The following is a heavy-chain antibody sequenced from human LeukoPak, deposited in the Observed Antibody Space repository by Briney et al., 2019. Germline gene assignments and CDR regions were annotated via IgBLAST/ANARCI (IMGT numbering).Heavy chain of an antibody. J-gene: IGHJ3*02. V-gene: IGHV3-74*01. D-gene: IGHD3-22*01. CDR3: ARGSSGFVNGLDI. CDR1: GFTFSSYW. Sequence: GGSLRLSCAASGFTFSSYWMHWVRQAPGKGLVWVSRIKSDGSSTSYADSVKSRFTISRDNAKNTLYLQMNSLRAEDTAVYSCARGSSGFVNGLDIWGQGTMVTVSS. CDR2: IKSDGSST.